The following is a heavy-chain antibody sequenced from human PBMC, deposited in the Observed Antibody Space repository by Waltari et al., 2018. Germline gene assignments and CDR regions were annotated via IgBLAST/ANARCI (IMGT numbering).Heavy chain of an antibody. J-gene: IGHJ6*03. D-gene: IGHD6-6*01. CDR1: GGSFSGYY. CDR3: ARGIAARRNYYYYMDV. CDR2: INHSGST. V-gene: IGHV4-34*01. Sequence: QVQLQQWGAGLLKPSETLSLTCAVYGGSFSGYYWSWIRQPPGKGLEWIGEINHSGSTNYNPSLKSRVTISVDTSKNQFSLKLSSVTAADTAVYCCARGIAARRNYYYYMDVWGKGTTVTVSS.